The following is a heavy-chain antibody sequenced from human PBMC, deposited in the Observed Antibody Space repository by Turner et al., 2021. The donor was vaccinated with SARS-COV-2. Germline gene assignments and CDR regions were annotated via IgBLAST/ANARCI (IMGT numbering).Heavy chain of an antibody. CDR1: GGPFSSSA. Sequence: QVHRVQSGAAGTKPASSVKVPSTDSGGPFSSSAISWLRQAPGQGLGRKGRVITIHGIAKNEQKSQGRVMITAEKSTSTAYMEMSSLITEETAVYYCARARDRGVNAYAKYFHYWGQGTLVTVSS. J-gene: IGHJ1*01. CDR2: VITIHGIA. CDR3: ARARDRGVNAYAKYFHY. V-gene: IGHV1-69*04. D-gene: IGHD3-16*01.